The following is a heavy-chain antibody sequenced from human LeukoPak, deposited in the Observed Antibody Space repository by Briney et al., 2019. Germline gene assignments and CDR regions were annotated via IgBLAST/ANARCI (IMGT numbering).Heavy chain of an antibody. D-gene: IGHD6-19*01. CDR1: GGTFSSYA. Sequence: ASVKVSCKASGGTFSSYAISWVRQAPGQGLEWMGRIIPILGIANYAQKFQGRVTITADKSTSTAYMELSSLRSEDTAVYYCARDRNRMGIAVAGSHAPLYYGMDVWGQGTTVTVSS. V-gene: IGHV1-69*04. J-gene: IGHJ6*02. CDR3: ARDRNRMGIAVAGSHAPLYYGMDV. CDR2: IIPILGIA.